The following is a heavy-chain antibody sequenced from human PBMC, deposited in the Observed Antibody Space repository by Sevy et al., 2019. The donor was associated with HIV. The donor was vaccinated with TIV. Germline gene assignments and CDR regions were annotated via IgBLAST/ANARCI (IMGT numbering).Heavy chain of an antibody. CDR1: GYSFTTYD. Sequence: ASVKVSCKASGYSFTTYDISWVRQAPGQGLEWMGWITAYNGNTNYAQNFQGRVTMTTDTSTSTAYMELRSLRSDDTAIYYCATAPTYVYTYYFDFWGQGTLVTVSS. D-gene: IGHD3-10*02. J-gene: IGHJ4*02. CDR2: ITAYNGNT. V-gene: IGHV1-18*01. CDR3: ATAPTYVYTYYFDF.